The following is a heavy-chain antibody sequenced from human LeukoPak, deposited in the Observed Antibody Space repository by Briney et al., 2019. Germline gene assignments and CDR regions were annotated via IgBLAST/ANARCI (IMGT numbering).Heavy chain of an antibody. V-gene: IGHV3-30*18. D-gene: IGHD2-15*01. CDR2: ISYDGSNK. CDR3: AKNYCSGGSCFDY. J-gene: IGHJ4*02. Sequence: GGSLRLSCAASGFTFSSYGMHWVRQAPGKGLEWVAVISYDGSNKYYADSVKGRFTISRDNSKNTLYLRMNSLRAEDTAVYYCAKNYCSGGSCFDYWGQGTLVTVSS. CDR1: GFTFSSYG.